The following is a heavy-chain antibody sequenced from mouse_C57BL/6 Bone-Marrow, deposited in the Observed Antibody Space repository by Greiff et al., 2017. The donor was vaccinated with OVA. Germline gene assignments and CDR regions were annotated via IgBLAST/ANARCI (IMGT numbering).Heavy chain of an antibody. CDR3: ASSANWDVGECAY. V-gene: IGHV2-2*01. CDR2: IWRGGST. Sequence: VMLVESGPGLVQPSQSLSITCTVSGFSLTSYGVHWVRQSPGKGLEWLGVIWRGGSTDYNAAFISRLSISKDKSKSQVFCKMNSLQADDTAIYYCASSANWDVGECAYWGQGTLVTVSA. J-gene: IGHJ3*01. D-gene: IGHD4-1*01. CDR1: GFSLTSYG.